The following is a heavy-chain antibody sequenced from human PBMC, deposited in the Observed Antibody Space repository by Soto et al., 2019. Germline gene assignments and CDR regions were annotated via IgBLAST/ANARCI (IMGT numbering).Heavy chain of an antibody. D-gene: IGHD5-18*01. CDR2: ISGSGGST. J-gene: IGHJ4*02. V-gene: IGHV3-23*01. CDR3: ARSSYGYIFYFDD. CDR1: GFTFSSYA. Sequence: EVQLLESGGGLVQPGGSLRLSCAASGFTFSSYAMSWVRQAPGKGLEWVSAISGSGGSTYYADSVKGRFTISRDNSKNTQYLQMNSLRGEDTAVYYCARSSYGYIFYFDDWGQGTLVTVSS.